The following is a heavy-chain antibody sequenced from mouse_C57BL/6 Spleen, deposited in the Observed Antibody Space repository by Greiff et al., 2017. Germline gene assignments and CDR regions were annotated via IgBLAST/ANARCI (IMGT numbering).Heavy chain of an antibody. CDR1: GFTFSSYA. CDR3: ASDLRTRLGRYFAY. J-gene: IGHJ2*01. CDR2: ISAGGSYT. V-gene: IGHV5-4*03. Sequence: EVMLVESGGGLVKPGGSLKLSCAASGFTFSSYAMSWVRQSPEKRLEWVATISAGGSYTYYPDNVKGRFTISRDSAKNNLYLQMSHLKSEDTAMYYCASDLRTRLGRYFAYWGQGTTLTVSS. D-gene: IGHD4-1*01.